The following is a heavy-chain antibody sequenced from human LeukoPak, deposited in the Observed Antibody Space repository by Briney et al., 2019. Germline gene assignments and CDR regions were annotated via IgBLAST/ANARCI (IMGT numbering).Heavy chain of an antibody. CDR3: ARGKPLWFGESDYFDY. CDR2: IYHSGTT. J-gene: IGHJ4*02. D-gene: IGHD3-10*01. V-gene: IGHV4-30-2*01. CDR1: GGSISSGGYY. Sequence: SETLSLTCTVSGGSISSGGYYWSWIRQPPGKGLQWIGSIYHSGTTFCDPSLKSRVSISVDLSNNHFSLKLTSVTAADTAVYYSARGKPLWFGESDYFDYWGQGTLVTVSS.